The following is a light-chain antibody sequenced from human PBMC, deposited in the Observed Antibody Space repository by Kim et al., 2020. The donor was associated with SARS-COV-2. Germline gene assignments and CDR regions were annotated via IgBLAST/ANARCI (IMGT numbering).Light chain of an antibody. J-gene: IGKJ2*01. Sequence: SPGERPTLSCRASQSVSSSYLAWYQQQPGQAPRLLIYGASSRATGIPDRFSGSGSGTDFTLTISRLEPADFAVYYCQPYGSSPYTFGQGTKLEI. CDR3: QPYGSSPYT. CDR1: QSVSSSY. CDR2: GAS. V-gene: IGKV3-20*01.